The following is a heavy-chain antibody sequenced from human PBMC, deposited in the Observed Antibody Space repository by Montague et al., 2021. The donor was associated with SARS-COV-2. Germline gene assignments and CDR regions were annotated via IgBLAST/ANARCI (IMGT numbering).Heavy chain of an antibody. V-gene: IGHV4-39*01. D-gene: IGHD5-12*01. CDR3: ARGYSGYEGPARFDP. J-gene: IGHJ5*02. CDR1: GGSISSSSYY. CDR2: IYYSGST. Sequence: SETLSLTCTVSGGSISSSSYYCGLIRQPPEKGLECIGSIYYSGSTYYNPSLKSRVTISVDTSKNLFSLMLSSVTAANAAMYYCARGYSGYEGPARFDPWGQGTLVTVSS.